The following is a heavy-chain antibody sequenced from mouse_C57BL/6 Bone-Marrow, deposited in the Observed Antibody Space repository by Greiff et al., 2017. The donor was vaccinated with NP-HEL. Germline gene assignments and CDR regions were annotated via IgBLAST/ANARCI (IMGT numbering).Heavy chain of an antibody. D-gene: IGHD2-2*01. CDR3: AKIYYGYDESAMDY. J-gene: IGHJ4*01. CDR2: IYPRSGNT. V-gene: IGHV1-81*01. CDR1: GYTFTSYG. Sequence: VKLQQSGAELARPGASVKLSCKASGYTFTSYGISWVKQRTGQGLEWIGEIYPRSGNTYYNEKFKGKATLTADKSSSTAYMELRSLTSEDSAVYFCAKIYYGYDESAMDYWGQGTSVTVSS.